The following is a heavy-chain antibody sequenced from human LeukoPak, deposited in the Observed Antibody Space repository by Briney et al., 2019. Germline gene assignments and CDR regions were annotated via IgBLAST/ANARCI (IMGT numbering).Heavy chain of an antibody. Sequence: SETLSLTCTVSGGSISSYYWSWIRQPAGRGLEWIGRIYTSGSTNYNPSLKSRVTMSVDTSKNQFSLKLSSVTAADTAVYYCARGWDYDFWSGSQPFDYWGQGTLVTVSS. CDR2: IYTSGST. V-gene: IGHV4-4*07. J-gene: IGHJ4*02. D-gene: IGHD3-3*01. CDR3: ARGWDYDFWSGSQPFDY. CDR1: GGSISSYY.